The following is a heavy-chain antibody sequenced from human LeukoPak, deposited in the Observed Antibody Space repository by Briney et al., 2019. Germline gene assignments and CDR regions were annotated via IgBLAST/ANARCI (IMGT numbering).Heavy chain of an antibody. Sequence: GGSLRLSCAASGFTFSSNWMHWVRQAPGKGLEWVSVISGSGGRTHYADSVKGRFTISRDNSKKTLYLQMNSLRAEDTAIYYCARVGYCSSSSCYNYFDYWGQGTLVTVSS. CDR3: ARVGYCSSSSCYNYFDY. CDR1: GFTFSSNW. CDR2: ISGSGGRT. D-gene: IGHD2-2*02. V-gene: IGHV3-23*01. J-gene: IGHJ4*02.